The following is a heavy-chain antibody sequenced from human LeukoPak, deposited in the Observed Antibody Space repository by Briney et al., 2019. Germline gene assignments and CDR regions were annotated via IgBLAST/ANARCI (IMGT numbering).Heavy chain of an antibody. CDR1: GYTFNTYG. CDR3: ARELSEYSSVWTIYAMDV. D-gene: IGHD6-19*01. J-gene: IGHJ6*02. V-gene: IGHV1-18*01. Sequence: GASVKISCKASGYTFNTYGMSWVRQAPGQGLEWMGWISDYNSNTIYAQKLQGRVTMTTDTSTSTAYMELRSLRSDDTAVYFCARELSEYSSVWTIYAMDVWGQGTTVIVSS. CDR2: ISDYNSNT.